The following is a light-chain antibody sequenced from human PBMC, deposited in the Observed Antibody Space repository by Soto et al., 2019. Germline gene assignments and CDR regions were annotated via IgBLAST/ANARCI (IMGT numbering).Light chain of an antibody. CDR3: SSYRSGNTLVV. CDR2: DNT. V-gene: IGLV1-40*01. Sequence: QSVLTQPPSVSGAPGERVTISCTGSSSDIGAGYRVRWYQQVPGTAPKLLIYDNTNRPSGVSVRFSGSKSGTSASLAISGLQAEDEADYYCSSYRSGNTLVVFGGGTKVTVL. J-gene: IGLJ2*01. CDR1: SSDIGAGYR.